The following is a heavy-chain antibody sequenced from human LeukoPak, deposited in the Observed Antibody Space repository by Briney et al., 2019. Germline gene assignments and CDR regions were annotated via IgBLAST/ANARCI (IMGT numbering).Heavy chain of an antibody. CDR3: ARDPYGYFDY. V-gene: IGHV1-18*04. J-gene: IGHJ4*02. CDR1: GYTFTGYY. D-gene: IGHD3-10*01. CDR2: ISAYNGNT. Sequence: ASVKVSCKASGYTFTGYYMHWVRQAPGQGLEWMGWISAYNGNTNYAQKLQGRVTMTTDTSTSTAYMELRSLRSDDTAVYYCARDPYGYFDYWGQGTLVTVSS.